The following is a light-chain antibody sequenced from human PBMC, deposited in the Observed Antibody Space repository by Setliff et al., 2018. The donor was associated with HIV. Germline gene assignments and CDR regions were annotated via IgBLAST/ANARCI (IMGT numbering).Light chain of an antibody. CDR2: EVS. CDR1: SNDVGSYDL. CDR3: CSYAGSSTYVV. V-gene: IGLV2-23*02. J-gene: IGLJ2*01. Sequence: QSALTQPASVSGSPGQSITISCTGTSNDVGSYDLVSWYQQHPGKAPKLMISEVSKRPSGVSNRFSGSKSGNTASLTISGLQAEDEADYYCCSYAGSSTYVVFGGGT.